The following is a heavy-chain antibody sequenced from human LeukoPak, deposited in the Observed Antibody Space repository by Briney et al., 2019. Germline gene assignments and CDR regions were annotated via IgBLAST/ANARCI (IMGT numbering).Heavy chain of an antibody. CDR1: GYTFTDYY. Sequence: ATVKISCKASGYTFTDYYMHWVKQAPGNGLEWVGRVDPEDDETIYAEKFQGRVTITADTSTDTAYMELSSLRSEDTAVYYCATVGPYNWNDGWGQGTLVTVSS. CDR3: ATVGPYNWNDG. J-gene: IGHJ5*02. D-gene: IGHD1-26*01. CDR2: VDPEDDET. V-gene: IGHV1-69-2*01.